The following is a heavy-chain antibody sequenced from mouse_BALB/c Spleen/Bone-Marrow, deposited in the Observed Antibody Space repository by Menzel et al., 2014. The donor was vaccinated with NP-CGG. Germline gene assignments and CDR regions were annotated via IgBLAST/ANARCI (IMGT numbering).Heavy chain of an antibody. CDR1: GFTFSSYT. Sequence: EVKVVESGGGLVQPGGSLKLSCAASGFTFSSYTMSWVRQTPEKRLEWVAYISNGGGSTYYPDNVKGRFTISRDNAKNTLYLQMSSLKSEDTAMYYCARHVGNPYAMDYWGQGTSVTVSS. V-gene: IGHV5-12-2*01. CDR2: ISNGGGST. CDR3: ARHVGNPYAMDY. J-gene: IGHJ4*01. D-gene: IGHD3-1*01.